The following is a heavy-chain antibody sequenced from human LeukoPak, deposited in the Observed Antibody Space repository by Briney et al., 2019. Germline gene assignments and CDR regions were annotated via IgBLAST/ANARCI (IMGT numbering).Heavy chain of an antibody. Sequence: GGSLRLSCVASGFTFSSYAMSWVRQAPGRGLEWVSAISGSGGSTYYADSVKGRFTISRDNSKNTLYLQMNSLRAEDTAVYYCAKDSTPYYYDSSGYYFDWGQGTLVTVSS. J-gene: IGHJ4*02. CDR3: AKDSTPYYYDSSGYYFD. CDR1: GFTFSSYA. V-gene: IGHV3-23*01. D-gene: IGHD3-22*01. CDR2: ISGSGGST.